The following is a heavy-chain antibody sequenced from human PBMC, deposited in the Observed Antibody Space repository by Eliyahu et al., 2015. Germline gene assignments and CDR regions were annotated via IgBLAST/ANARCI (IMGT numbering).Heavy chain of an antibody. CDR3: AKDLDWLLYHVFDY. V-gene: IGHV3-30*18. J-gene: IGHJ4*02. D-gene: IGHD3-9*01. Sequence: QVQLVESGGGVXXPGRSLRLSCAASGFXFXSYGXXWXRQAPGKGLEWVAVISYDGSNKYYADSVKGRFTISRDNSKNTLYLQMNSLRAEDTAVYYCAKDLDWLLYHVFDYWGQGTLVTVSS. CDR2: ISYDGSNK. CDR1: GFXFXSYG.